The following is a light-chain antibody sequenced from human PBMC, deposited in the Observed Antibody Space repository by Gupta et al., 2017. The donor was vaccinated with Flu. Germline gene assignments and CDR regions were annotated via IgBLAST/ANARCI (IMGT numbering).Light chain of an antibody. CDR3: QQSYTSPSIT. J-gene: IGKJ5*01. CDR1: QNIISF. CDR2: AAS. V-gene: IGKV1-39*01. Sequence: IQMTQSPSSLSASVGDRVTITCRASQNIISFLNWYQQKPGKAPKLLIYAASSLQSRVPSRFSSSGSGSDFTLTISSLQPEDFATYYCQQSYTSPSITFGQGTRLEIK.